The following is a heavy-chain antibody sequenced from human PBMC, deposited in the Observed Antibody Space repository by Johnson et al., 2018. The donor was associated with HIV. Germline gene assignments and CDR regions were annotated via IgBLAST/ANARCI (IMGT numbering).Heavy chain of an antibody. CDR2: IYSGGST. V-gene: IGHV3-66*02. D-gene: IGHD3-22*01. J-gene: IGHJ3*02. CDR3: ARDRGYWDAFDI. CDR1: GFTVSSNY. Sequence: EVQLVESGGGVVQPGRSLRLSCAASGFTVSSNYMSWVRQAPGKGLEWVSVIYSGGSTYYADSVKGRFTISRDNSKNTLYLQMNSLRAEDTAVYYCARDRGYWDAFDIWGQGTMVIVSS.